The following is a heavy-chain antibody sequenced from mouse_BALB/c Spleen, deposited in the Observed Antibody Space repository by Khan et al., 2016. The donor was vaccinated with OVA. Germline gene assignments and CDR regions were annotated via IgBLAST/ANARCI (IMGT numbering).Heavy chain of an antibody. Sequence: EVQGVESGGDLVKPGGSLKLSCAASGFTFSSYSMSWVRQTPDKRLEWVASISSGGDYTYYPDIVKGRFTISRDNAKNTLYLQMSSLKSEDTAMYYCASHLTGSVAYWGQGTLVTVSA. CDR3: ASHLTGSVAY. J-gene: IGHJ3*01. CDR2: ISSGGDYT. V-gene: IGHV5-6*01. D-gene: IGHD4-1*01. CDR1: GFTFSSYS.